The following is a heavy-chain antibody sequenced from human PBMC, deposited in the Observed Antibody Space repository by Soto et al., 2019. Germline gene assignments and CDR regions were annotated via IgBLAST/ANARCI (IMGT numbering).Heavy chain of an antibody. Sequence: PSETLSLTCTVSGGSVSSGSYYWSWIRQPPGKGLEWIGYIYYSGSTNYNPSLKSRVTISVDTSKNQFSLKLSSVTAADTAVYYCARRSLEGGAVDPWGQGTLVTVSS. J-gene: IGHJ5*02. V-gene: IGHV4-61*01. D-gene: IGHD1-26*01. CDR3: ARRSLEGGAVDP. CDR2: IYYSGST. CDR1: GGSVSSGSYY.